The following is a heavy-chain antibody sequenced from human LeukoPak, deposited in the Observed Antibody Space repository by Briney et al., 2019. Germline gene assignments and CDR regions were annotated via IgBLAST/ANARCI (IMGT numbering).Heavy chain of an antibody. D-gene: IGHD5-12*01. Sequence: PGGSLRLSCAASGFTFNNYWMTWVRQAPGKGLEWVANMKQDGSDKYYVDSVKGRFTISRDNAKKSLYLQMNSLRVEDTAIYYCAKEGRPNSGGGFYDYWGQGTRVTVSS. J-gene: IGHJ4*02. CDR3: AKEGRPNSGGGFYDY. CDR2: MKQDGSDK. V-gene: IGHV3-7*03. CDR1: GFTFNNYW.